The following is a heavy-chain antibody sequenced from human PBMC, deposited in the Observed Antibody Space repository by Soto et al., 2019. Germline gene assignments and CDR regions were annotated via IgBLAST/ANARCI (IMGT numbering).Heavy chain of an antibody. Sequence: PGESLNISCKGSGYSFAGYWITWGRHKPEKGLGGMGRIDPSDSQSYYSPSFRGHVTISVTKSITTVFLQWSSLRASDTAMYYCARQIYDSDTGPNFQYYFDSWGQGTPVTVSS. CDR2: IDPSDSQS. CDR1: GYSFAGYW. V-gene: IGHV5-10-1*01. J-gene: IGHJ4*02. CDR3: ARQIYDSDTGPNFQYYFDS. D-gene: IGHD3-22*01.